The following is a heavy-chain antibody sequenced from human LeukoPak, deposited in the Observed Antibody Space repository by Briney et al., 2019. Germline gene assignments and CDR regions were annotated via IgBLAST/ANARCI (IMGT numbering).Heavy chain of an antibody. CDR2: INTDGSST. CDR3: ARGSSTHGEYYFDY. V-gene: IGHV3-74*01. Sequence: GGSLRLSCAASGFIFSSYWMHWVRQAPGEGLVWVSRINTDGSSTSYADSVKGRFTISRDNAKNTLYLQMNSLRAEDTAVYYCARGSSTHGEYYFDYWGHGTLVTVSS. CDR1: GFIFSSYW. D-gene: IGHD2-2*01. J-gene: IGHJ4*01.